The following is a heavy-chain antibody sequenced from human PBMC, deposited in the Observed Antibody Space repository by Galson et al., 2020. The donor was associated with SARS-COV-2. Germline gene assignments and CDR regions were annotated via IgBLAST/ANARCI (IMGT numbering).Heavy chain of an antibody. CDR2: VYPSGTT. D-gene: IGHD3-22*01. CDR3: ARQGVNMIVLVTVPGWYFDL. V-gene: IGHV4-38-2*02. CDR1: GYSFSTTNY. Sequence: SETLSLTCTVSGYSFSTTNYWGWVRQPPGRGLEWMGSVYPSGTTYYNPSLKSRVTIPVDTSKNQFSLRLDSVTAADTALYYCARQGVNMIVLVTVPGWYFDLWGRGTLVTVSS. J-gene: IGHJ2*01.